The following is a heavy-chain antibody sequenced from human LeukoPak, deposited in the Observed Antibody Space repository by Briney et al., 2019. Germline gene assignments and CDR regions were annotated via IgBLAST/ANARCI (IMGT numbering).Heavy chain of an antibody. Sequence: GVSLGLSCAASGFTLNNAWMSWVRQAPGRGLEWLGRIKRETDGGAIDYAAPVKGRFTISRDDSRNTLYLQMDSLKIEDTAVYYCTTDRYYDNSELQFQHWGQGTLVTVSS. CDR2: IKRETDGGAI. D-gene: IGHD3-22*01. CDR1: GFTLNNAW. CDR3: TTDRYYDNSELQFQH. J-gene: IGHJ1*01. V-gene: IGHV3-15*01.